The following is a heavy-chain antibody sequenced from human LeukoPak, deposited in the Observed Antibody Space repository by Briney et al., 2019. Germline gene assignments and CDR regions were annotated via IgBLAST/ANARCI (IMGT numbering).Heavy chain of an antibody. CDR1: GGSISSGNW. J-gene: IGHJ4*02. CDR2: IYHSGST. D-gene: IGHD3-9*01. CDR3: SGYDILTGYSNFDY. V-gene: IGHV4-4*02. Sequence: SETLSLTCAVSGGSISSGNWWSWVRQPPGKVLEGSGEIYHSGSTNYNPSLKSRVTISVDKSKNQFSLKLSSVTAADTAVYYCSGYDILTGYSNFDYWGQGTLVTVSS.